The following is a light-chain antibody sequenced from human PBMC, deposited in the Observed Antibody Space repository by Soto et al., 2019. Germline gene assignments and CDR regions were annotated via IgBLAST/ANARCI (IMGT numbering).Light chain of an antibody. J-gene: IGKJ1*01. Sequence: DRQMTQSPSTLSASVGDRVTITCRASQSISGRLAWYQQRPGNAPKLLIYDASSLESGVPSRFSGSGSGTQFTLTISSLQPDDFATYHCQQYNTYPWSFGQGTKVEV. CDR2: DAS. V-gene: IGKV1-5*01. CDR3: QQYNTYPWS. CDR1: QSISGR.